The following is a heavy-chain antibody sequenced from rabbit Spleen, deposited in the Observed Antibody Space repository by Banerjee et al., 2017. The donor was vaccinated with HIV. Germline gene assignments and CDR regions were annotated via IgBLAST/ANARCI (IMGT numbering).Heavy chain of an antibody. V-gene: IGHV1S40*01. Sequence: QSLEESGGGLVQPEGSLILTCKASGFSFSSGYDMCWVRQAPGKGLEWIACINPIFDTTYYASWAKGRFTISKPSSTTVTLQMTSLTGADTATYFCTRGDFCFNLWRPGTLVTVS. CDR2: INPIFDTT. CDR1: GFSFSSGYD. CDR3: TRGDFCFNL. D-gene: IGHD4-2*01. J-gene: IGHJ4*01.